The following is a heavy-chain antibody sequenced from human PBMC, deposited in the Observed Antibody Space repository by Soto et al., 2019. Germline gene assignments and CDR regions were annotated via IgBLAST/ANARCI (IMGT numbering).Heavy chain of an antibody. D-gene: IGHD6-19*01. CDR1: GFTFSSYA. V-gene: IGHV3-23*01. CDR2: ITGRGRST. Sequence: VQLLESGGGLVQPGGSLRLACAASGFTFSSYAMSWVRQAPGKGLEWVSAITGRGRSTSYADSVKGRFTISRDNSKNTLFLQMSSLRAEETAVYYCAKDFWGQLGHIAVAGGFIDSWGQGTLVTVSS. CDR3: AKDFWGQLGHIAVAGGFIDS. J-gene: IGHJ4*02.